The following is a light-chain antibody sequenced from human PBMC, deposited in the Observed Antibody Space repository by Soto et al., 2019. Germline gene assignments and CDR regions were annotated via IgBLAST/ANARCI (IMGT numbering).Light chain of an antibody. CDR1: QSVSSSY. Sequence: EIVLTQSPGTLSLSPGERAXLXXXASQSVSSSYLAWYQQKPGQAPRLLIYGASSRATGIPDRFSGSGSGTDFTLTISRLEPEDFAVYYCQQYGSSPPWTFGQGTKVEIK. J-gene: IGKJ1*01. V-gene: IGKV3-20*01. CDR3: QQYGSSPPWT. CDR2: GAS.